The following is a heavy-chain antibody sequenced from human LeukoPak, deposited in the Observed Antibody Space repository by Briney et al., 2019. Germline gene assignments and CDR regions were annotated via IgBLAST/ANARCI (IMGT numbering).Heavy chain of an antibody. CDR3: AKNSGTNYYDANGYFDY. CDR1: GFTFSSYS. V-gene: IGHV3-30*02. CDR2: IRYDGSNK. J-gene: IGHJ4*02. Sequence: GGSLRLSCAASGFTFSSYSMHWVRQAPGKGLEWVAFIRYDGSNKYYADSVKGRFTISRDKSKNTLYLQINSLRAEDTAVYYCAKNSGTNYYDANGYFDYWGQGTLVTVSS. D-gene: IGHD3-22*01.